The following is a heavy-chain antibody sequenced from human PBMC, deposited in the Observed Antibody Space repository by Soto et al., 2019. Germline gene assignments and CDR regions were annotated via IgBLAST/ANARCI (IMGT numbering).Heavy chain of an antibody. CDR1: GGSSYRSGYY. Sequence: PSEALSRTCTVPGGSSYRSGYYWGWIRQPPGRGLEWIGNIDYNGATYSNPSLKSRVTISRDTSKNQFSLKLTSVTAADTALYYCGKVLVGATGHTDSDSWGPGTLVTVSS. CDR3: GKVLVGATGHTDSDS. J-gene: IGHJ4*02. V-gene: IGHV4-39*01. D-gene: IGHD2-15*01. CDR2: IDYNGAT.